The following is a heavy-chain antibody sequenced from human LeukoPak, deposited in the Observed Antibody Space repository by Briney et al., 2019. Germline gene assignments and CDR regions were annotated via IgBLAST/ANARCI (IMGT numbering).Heavy chain of an antibody. CDR2: IRYDGITK. J-gene: IGHJ4*02. CDR3: AALHAGTFVDY. V-gene: IGHV3-30*02. D-gene: IGHD1-7*01. CDR1: GFSFSGYG. Sequence: GGSLRLSCAASGFSFSGYGMHWVRQVPGKGLEWVAFIRYDGITKFYTDSVKGRFAISRDNSKNTLSLQMNSLRTEDTAVYYCAALHAGTFVDYWGQGTLVTVSS.